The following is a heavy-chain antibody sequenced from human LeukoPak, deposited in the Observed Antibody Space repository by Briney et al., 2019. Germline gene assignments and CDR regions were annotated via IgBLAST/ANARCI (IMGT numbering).Heavy chain of an antibody. CDR1: GFTFSSYA. CDR2: ISGSGGST. CDR3: AKESVYYYDSSDHFDY. D-gene: IGHD3-22*01. V-gene: IGHV3-23*01. Sequence: PGGSLRLSCAASGFTFSSYAMSWVRQAPGKGLEWVSAISGSGGSTYYADSVKGRFTISRDNSKNTLYLQMNSLRAEDTAVYYCAKESVYYYDSSDHFDYWGQGTLVTVSS. J-gene: IGHJ4*02.